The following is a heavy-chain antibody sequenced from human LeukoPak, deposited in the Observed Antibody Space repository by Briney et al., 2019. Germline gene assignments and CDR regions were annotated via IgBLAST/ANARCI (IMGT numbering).Heavy chain of an antibody. CDR1: GYTFTSYA. CDR2: INAGNGNT. D-gene: IGHD2-2*01. J-gene: IGHJ3*01. CDR3: ARGASTTSSGAFDF. V-gene: IGHV1-3*01. Sequence: ASVKVSCKASGYTFTSYAMHWVRQAPGQRLEWMGWINAGNGNTKYSQKFQGGVTITRDTSASTAYMELSSLRSEDTAVYYCARGASTTSSGAFDFWGQGTMVTVSS.